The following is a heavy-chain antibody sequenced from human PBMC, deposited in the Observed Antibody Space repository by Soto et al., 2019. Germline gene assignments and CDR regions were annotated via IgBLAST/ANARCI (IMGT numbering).Heavy chain of an antibody. CDR2: FDPEDGET. CDR1: GYTLTELS. D-gene: IGHD3-3*01. J-gene: IGHJ6*02. V-gene: IGHV1-24*01. CDR3: ATGTTDFWSGTNHYYYGMDV. Sequence: ASVKASCKFSGYTLTELSMHWVRQAPGKGLEWMGGFDPEDGETIYAQKFQGRVTMTEDTSTDTAYMELSSLRSEDTAVYYCATGTTDFWSGTNHYYYGMDVWGQGTTVTVSS.